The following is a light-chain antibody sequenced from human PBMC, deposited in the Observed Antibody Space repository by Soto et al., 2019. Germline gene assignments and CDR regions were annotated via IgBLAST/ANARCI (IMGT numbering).Light chain of an antibody. CDR2: AAS. CDR3: QQYDNSLYT. CDR1: QSVNSNY. J-gene: IGKJ2*01. V-gene: IGKV3-20*01. Sequence: EIVLTQSPGTLSLSPGERATLSCRASQSVNSNYLAWYQQKPGQAPRLLIYAASSRATGIPDRSSGSGSGTDSTLTISRLEPEDFAVYYCQQYDNSLYTFGQGTKLEIK.